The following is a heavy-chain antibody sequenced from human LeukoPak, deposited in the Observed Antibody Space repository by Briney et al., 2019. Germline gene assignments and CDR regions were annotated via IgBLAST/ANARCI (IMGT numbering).Heavy chain of an antibody. CDR2: IKQDGSEK. V-gene: IGHV3-7*01. CDR3: ARDKVGGSMAGSNFDY. J-gene: IGHJ4*02. Sequence: EGSLRLSCAASRFTFSNYWMSWVRQAPGKGLEWVANIKQDGSEKYYVDSVKGRFTISRDNAKNSLFLQMNSLRGEDTAVYYCARDKVGGSMAGSNFDYWGQGTLVTVSS. CDR1: RFTFSNYW. D-gene: IGHD6-19*01.